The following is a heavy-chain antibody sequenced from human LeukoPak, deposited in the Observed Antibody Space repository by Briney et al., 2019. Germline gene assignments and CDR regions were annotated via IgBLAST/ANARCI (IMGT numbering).Heavy chain of an antibody. J-gene: IGHJ4*02. D-gene: IGHD2-15*01. CDR1: GFTFSSYG. Sequence: GGSLRLSCAASGFTFSSYGMHWVRQAPGKGLEWVAVISYDGSNKYYADSVKGRFTISRDNSKNTLYLQMNSLRAEDTAVYYRAKDILDVVVVAATLLISGFDYWGQGTLVTVSS. V-gene: IGHV3-30*18. CDR3: AKDILDVVVVAATLLISGFDY. CDR2: ISYDGSNK.